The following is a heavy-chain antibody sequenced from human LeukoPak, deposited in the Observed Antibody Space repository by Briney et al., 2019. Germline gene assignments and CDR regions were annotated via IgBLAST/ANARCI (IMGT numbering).Heavy chain of an antibody. V-gene: IGHV4-59*08. D-gene: IGHD3-22*01. CDR3: ARLVDYDNSGDPDIFDI. Sequence: PSENLSLNSIVSTVFINSYYWRWLAQTQGLELMGFAFLNYSGRIKYNPSLQSRVSISLDTSKNHFSLQLRSVMAVDTAVYYCARLVDYDNSGDPDIFDIWGQGTIVSIS. J-gene: IGHJ3*02. CDR2: LNYSGRI. CDR1: TVFINSYY.